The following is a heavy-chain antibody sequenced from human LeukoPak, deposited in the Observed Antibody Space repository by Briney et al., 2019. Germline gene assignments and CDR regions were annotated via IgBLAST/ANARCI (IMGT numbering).Heavy chain of an antibody. CDR1: GYTLTELS. Sequence: ASVKVSCKVSGYTLTELSMHWVRQAPGKGLEWMGRFDPEDGETIYAQKFQGRVTITADESTNTAYMELSSLRFEDTAVYYCASQSHISMIRGVINFDYWGQGTLVTVSS. CDR3: ASQSHISMIRGVINFDY. D-gene: IGHD3-10*01. V-gene: IGHV1-24*01. CDR2: FDPEDGET. J-gene: IGHJ4*02.